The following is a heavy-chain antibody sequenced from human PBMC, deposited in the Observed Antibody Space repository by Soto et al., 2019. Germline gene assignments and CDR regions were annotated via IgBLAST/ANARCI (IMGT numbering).Heavy chain of an antibody. D-gene: IGHD3-16*01. J-gene: IGHJ4*02. V-gene: IGHV3-66*01. CDR2: MYSGGST. Sequence: EVQLVESGGDLVQPGGSLRLSCAASGFSVSTNYMSWVRQAPGKGLEWVSLMYSGGSTYYADSVKGRFTISRDNSRNTLHLQMNSLRVEDTAVYYCARERSTLRTYYLEYWGQGTLVTVSS. CDR1: GFSVSTNY. CDR3: ARERSTLRTYYLEY.